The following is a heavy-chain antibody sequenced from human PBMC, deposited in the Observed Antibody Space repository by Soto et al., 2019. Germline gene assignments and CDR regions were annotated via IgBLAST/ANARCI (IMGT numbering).Heavy chain of an antibody. J-gene: IGHJ4*02. CDR2: INTNGNST. Sequence: QVQLVESGGGLVKPGGSLRLSCAASGFIFSDYYMNWIRQVPGKGLEWVSYINTNGNSTYYADSVRGRFTISRDNAKNSLYFQMNSLRAEDTAVYYCARDDIFGVQGTLVTVSS. CDR1: GFIFSDYY. CDR3: ARDDIF. D-gene: IGHD2-21*01. V-gene: IGHV3-11*01.